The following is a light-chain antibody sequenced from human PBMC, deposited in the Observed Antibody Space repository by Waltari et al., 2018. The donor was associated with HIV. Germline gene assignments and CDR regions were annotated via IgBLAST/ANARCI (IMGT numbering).Light chain of an antibody. J-gene: IGLJ2*01. V-gene: IGLV2-23*02. CDR2: EVS. CDR1: GSDVGSNNL. CDR3: CSYAGSSTTVL. Sequence: ALTQLPPVLGPLGQWITIPCIGTGSDVGSNNLAPWYQQNPGKSPKLMIYEVSKRPSGVSNRFSGSKSANTASLTISGLQAEDEADYYCCSYAGSSTTVLFGGGTKLTVL.